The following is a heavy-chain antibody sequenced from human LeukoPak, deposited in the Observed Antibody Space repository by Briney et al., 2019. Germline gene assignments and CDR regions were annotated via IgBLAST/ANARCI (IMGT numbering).Heavy chain of an antibody. D-gene: IGHD1-26*01. J-gene: IGHJ4*02. V-gene: IGHV3-30*04. CDR3: ARARGAYDY. Sequence: GGSLRLSCAASGFTFSSYAMHWVRQAPGKGLEWVAVISYDGSNKYYADSVKGRFTISRDNSKNTLYLQMNSLRAEDTAVYYCARARGAYDYWSQGTLVTVSS. CDR2: ISYDGSNK. CDR1: GFTFSSYA.